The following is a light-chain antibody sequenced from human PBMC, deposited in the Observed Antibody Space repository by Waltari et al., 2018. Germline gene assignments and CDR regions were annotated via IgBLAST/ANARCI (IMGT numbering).Light chain of an antibody. J-gene: IGKJ2*01. Sequence: LVMTPSPATLSVSPGERATLSCRASQSVSSNLAWYRQKPGQAPRLLIYGAYTRATGIPARFSGSGSGTEFTLTISSMQSEDFAVYYCQQYNNWPPYTFGQGTKLEIK. V-gene: IGKV3-15*01. CDR1: QSVSSN. CDR2: GAY. CDR3: QQYNNWPPYT.